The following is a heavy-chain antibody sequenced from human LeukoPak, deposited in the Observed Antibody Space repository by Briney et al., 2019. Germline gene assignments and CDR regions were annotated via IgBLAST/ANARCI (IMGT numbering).Heavy chain of an antibody. J-gene: IGHJ4*02. Sequence: GGSLRLSCAASGFTFSSYAMSWVRQAPGKGLEWVSAISGSGGSTYYADSVKGRFTISRDNSKNTLYLQMNSLGAEDTAVYYCAKDVRRVSGLIDYWGQGTLVTVSS. CDR1: GFTFSSYA. CDR3: AKDVRRVSGLIDY. CDR2: ISGSGGST. D-gene: IGHD3-10*01. V-gene: IGHV3-23*01.